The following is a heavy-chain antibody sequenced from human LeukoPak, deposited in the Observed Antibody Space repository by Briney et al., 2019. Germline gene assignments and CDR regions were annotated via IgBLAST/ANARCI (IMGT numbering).Heavy chain of an antibody. D-gene: IGHD6-13*01. V-gene: IGHV4-59*01. CDR1: GGSISSYY. CDR2: IYYSGST. CDR3: ARSLSSSWFNWFDP. J-gene: IGHJ5*02. Sequence: SETLSLTCTVSGGSISSYYWSWIRQPPGKGLEWIGYIYYSGSTNYNPSLKSRVTISVDTSKNQFSLKLSPVTAADTAVYYCARSLSSSWFNWFDPWGQGTLVTVSS.